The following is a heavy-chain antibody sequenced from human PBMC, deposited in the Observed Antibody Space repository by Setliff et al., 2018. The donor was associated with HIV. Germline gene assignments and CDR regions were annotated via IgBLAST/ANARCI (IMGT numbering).Heavy chain of an antibody. Sequence: SETLSLTCAVYGGSFSGYYWNWIRQPPGKGLEWVGEINLIGRTNYNPSLKSRVTISLDTSKNQFSLKLSSMTAADTAVYYCARAGDGSPFYYYYYMDVWGKGTTVTVSS. D-gene: IGHD1-26*01. CDR2: INLIGRT. CDR3: ARAGDGSPFYYYYYMDV. CDR1: GGSFSGYY. V-gene: IGHV4-34*01. J-gene: IGHJ6*03.